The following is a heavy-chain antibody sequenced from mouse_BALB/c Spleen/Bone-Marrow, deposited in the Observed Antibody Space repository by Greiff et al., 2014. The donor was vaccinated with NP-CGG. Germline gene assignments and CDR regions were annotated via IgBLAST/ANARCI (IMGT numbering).Heavy chain of an antibody. CDR3: ARQILRGFAY. D-gene: IGHD1-1*01. J-gene: IGHJ3*01. CDR1: GFAFSSYD. V-gene: IGHV5-12-1*01. Sequence: EVMLVESGGGLVKPGGSLKLSCAASGFAFSSYDMSWVRQTPEKRLEWVAYISSGGGSTYYSDTVKGRFTISRDNAKNTLYLQMSSLKSEDTAMYYCARQILRGFAYWSQGTLVTVSA. CDR2: ISSGGGST.